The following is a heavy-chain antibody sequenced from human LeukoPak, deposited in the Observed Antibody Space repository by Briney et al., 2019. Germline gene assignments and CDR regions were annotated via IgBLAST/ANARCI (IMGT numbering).Heavy chain of an antibody. V-gene: IGHV3-23*01. Sequence: GGSLRLSCAASGFTFSSYGMHWVRQAPGKGLEWVSAISGSGGSTYYADSVKGRFTISRDNSKNTLYLQMNSLRAEDTAVYYCAKTRYDSSGYFDYWGQGTLVTVSS. CDR1: GFTFSSYG. D-gene: IGHD3-22*01. CDR3: AKTRYDSSGYFDY. CDR2: ISGSGGST. J-gene: IGHJ4*02.